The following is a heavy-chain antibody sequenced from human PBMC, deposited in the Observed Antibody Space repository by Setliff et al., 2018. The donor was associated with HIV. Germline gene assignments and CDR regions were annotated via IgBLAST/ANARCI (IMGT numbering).Heavy chain of an antibody. J-gene: IGHJ4*02. V-gene: IGHV1-46*01. CDR2: INPSGGST. CDR1: GYTFTSYY. CDR3: ARDPGYSTSWYYFDY. D-gene: IGHD6-13*01. Sequence: EASVKVSCKASGYTFTSYYMHWVRQAPGQRLEWMGIINPSGGSTSYAQRFQGRVTMTRDTSTSTVYMELSSLRSEDTAVYYCARDPGYSTSWYYFDYWGQGTLVTVSS.